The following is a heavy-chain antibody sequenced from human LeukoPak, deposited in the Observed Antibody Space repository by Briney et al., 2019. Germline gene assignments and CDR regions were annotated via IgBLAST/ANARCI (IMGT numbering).Heavy chain of an antibody. Sequence: GGSLRLSCAASGFTVSSNYMSWVRQAPGKGLEWVSVIYSGGSTYYADSVKGRFTISRDNSKNTLYLQMNSLRAEDTAVYYCARAGIARRNYFDYWGQGTLVIVSS. D-gene: IGHD1-14*01. V-gene: IGHV3-53*01. CDR3: ARAGIARRNYFDY. CDR1: GFTVSSNY. J-gene: IGHJ4*02. CDR2: IYSGGST.